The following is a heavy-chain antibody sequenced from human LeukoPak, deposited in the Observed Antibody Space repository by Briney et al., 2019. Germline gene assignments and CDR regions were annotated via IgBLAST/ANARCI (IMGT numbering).Heavy chain of an antibody. CDR3: TTDVTDGDYEGY. J-gene: IGHJ4*02. CDR2: IKSKTDGGTT. V-gene: IGHV3-15*01. D-gene: IGHD4-17*01. CDR1: GFTFSTYG. Sequence: GTSLRLSCAASGFTFSTYGMHWVRQAPGKGLEWVGRIKSKTDGGTTDYAAPVKGRFTISRDDSKNTLYLQMNSLKTEDTAVYYCTTDVTDGDYEGYWGQGTLVTVSS.